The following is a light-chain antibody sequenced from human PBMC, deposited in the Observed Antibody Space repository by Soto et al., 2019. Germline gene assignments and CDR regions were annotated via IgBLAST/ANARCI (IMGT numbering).Light chain of an antibody. Sequence: SYHLTQSPSVSVAPGQTVSITCGGYNIGSKSVHWYQQKPGQAPVLVVYDDSDRRSGIPERFSGSNSGNTATLTITRVEAGDEADYHCLVWDSRSEHYVFGTGTKVTVL. CDR3: LVWDSRSEHYV. CDR2: DDS. CDR1: NIGSKS. J-gene: IGLJ1*01. V-gene: IGLV3-21*02.